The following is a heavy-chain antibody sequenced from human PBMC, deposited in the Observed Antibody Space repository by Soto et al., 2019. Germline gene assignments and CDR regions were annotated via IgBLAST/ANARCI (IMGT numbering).Heavy chain of an antibody. CDR2: IYPGDSDT. D-gene: IGHD2-2*02. CDR3: ARRDCSSTNCYKRGWFDP. Sequence: GESLKISCKASGYTFTSYWIGWVRQMPGKGLEWMGIIYPGDSDTRYSPSFQGQVTISADKSISTAYLQWSSLKASDTATYYCARRDCSSTNCYKRGWFDPWGQGTLVTVSS. J-gene: IGHJ5*02. V-gene: IGHV5-51*01. CDR1: GYTFTSYW.